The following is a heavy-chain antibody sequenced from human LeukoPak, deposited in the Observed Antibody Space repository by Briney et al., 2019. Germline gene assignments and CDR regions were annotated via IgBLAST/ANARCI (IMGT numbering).Heavy chain of an antibody. CDR2: INPSGGST. D-gene: IGHD3-9*01. Sequence: ASVKVSCKASGYTFTSYHMHWVRQAPGQGLGWMGIINPSGGSTSYAQKFQGRVTMTRDTSTSTVYMELSSLRSEDTAVYYCATDILTGANDYWGQGTLVTVSS. J-gene: IGHJ4*02. CDR3: ATDILTGANDY. CDR1: GYTFTSYH. V-gene: IGHV1-46*01.